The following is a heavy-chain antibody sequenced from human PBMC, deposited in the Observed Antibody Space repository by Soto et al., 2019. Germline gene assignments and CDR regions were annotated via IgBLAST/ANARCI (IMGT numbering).Heavy chain of an antibody. J-gene: IGHJ6*02. D-gene: IGHD2-2*01. CDR3: AISQGSSTSFEIYYYYYYGMDV. CDR1: GGTFSSYA. Sequence: QVQLVQSGAEVKKPGSSVKVSCKASGGTFSSYAISWVRQAPGQGLEWMGGIIPISDTTNYAQKFQGRVTITADESTSTAYMELSSLRSEDTAVYYCAISQGSSTSFEIYYYYYYGMDVWGQGTTVTVSS. CDR2: IIPISDTT. V-gene: IGHV1-69*01.